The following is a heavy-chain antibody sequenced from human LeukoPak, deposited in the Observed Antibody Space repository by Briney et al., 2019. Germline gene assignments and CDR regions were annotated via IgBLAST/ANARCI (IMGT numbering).Heavy chain of an antibody. CDR3: ARELGGTKTGGFDI. J-gene: IGHJ3*02. CDR1: GFRFSYHD. CDR2: IGAAGAHT. Sequence: GGSLRLSCAASGFRFSYHDMHWVRQAPGKGLEFVSSIGAAGAHTFYADSVKGKFTISRDNFQSTMYLQMDGLRPEDSAVYYCARELGGTKTGGFDIWGQGTVVTVSS. D-gene: IGHD1-14*01. V-gene: IGHV3-64*02.